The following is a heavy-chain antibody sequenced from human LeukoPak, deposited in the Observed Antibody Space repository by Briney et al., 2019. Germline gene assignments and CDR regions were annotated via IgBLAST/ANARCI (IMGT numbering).Heavy chain of an antibody. CDR2: IESTGGA. Sequence: GGSLRLSCVVSGFSLSSFAMNWVRQAPGKGLECISHIESTGGAYYVDSVKGRFTISRDSAENSLYLQMNSLRAEDTAVYYCARDRWGFPDSWGQGTLVTVSS. V-gene: IGHV3-48*03. D-gene: IGHD2-21*01. J-gene: IGHJ4*02. CDR3: ARDRWGFPDS. CDR1: GFSLSSFA.